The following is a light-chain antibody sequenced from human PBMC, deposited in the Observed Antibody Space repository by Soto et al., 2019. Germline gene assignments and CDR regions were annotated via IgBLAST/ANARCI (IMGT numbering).Light chain of an antibody. J-gene: IGKJ4*01. Sequence: DIRLPQSPSTLSASVGDRITITCRASQGISSWLAWYQQKPGKAPNLLIYAASSLHSGVPSRFSGSGSGTDFTLTISSLQPEDFATYYCQQANSCPLTFGGGTKVDIK. CDR1: QGISSW. CDR2: AAS. CDR3: QQANSCPLT. V-gene: IGKV1-12*01.